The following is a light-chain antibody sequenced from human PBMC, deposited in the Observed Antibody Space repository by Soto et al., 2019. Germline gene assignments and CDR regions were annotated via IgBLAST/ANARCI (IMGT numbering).Light chain of an antibody. CDR3: RLYKSYTPYT. CDR1: HSIDTW. Sequence: DIQMTQSPSALSASLGDRVTITCRASHSIDTWLAWYQQRPGKAPNLLIYDASSLASGVPSRFSGGGSGTEFTLTISNLQPDDFGTYYCRLYKSYTPYTIGQGTKVEIK. CDR2: DAS. J-gene: IGKJ2*01. V-gene: IGKV1-5*01.